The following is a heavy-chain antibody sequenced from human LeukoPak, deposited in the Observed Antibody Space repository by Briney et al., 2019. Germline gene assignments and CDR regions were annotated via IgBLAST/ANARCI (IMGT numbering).Heavy chain of an antibody. CDR3: ARRDPHYYDSSGYFDY. J-gene: IGHJ4*02. D-gene: IGHD3-22*01. CDR2: IYYSGST. V-gene: IGHV4-39*01. CDR1: GGSINSSSYY. Sequence: PSETLSLTCTVSGGSINSSSYYWGWIRQPPGKGLEWIGSIYYSGSTYYNPSLKSRVTISVDTSKNQFSLKLSSVTAADTAVYYCARRDPHYYDSSGYFDYWGQGTLVTVSS.